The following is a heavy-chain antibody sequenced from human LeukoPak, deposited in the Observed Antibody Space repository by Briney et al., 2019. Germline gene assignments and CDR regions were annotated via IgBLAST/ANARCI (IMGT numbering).Heavy chain of an antibody. J-gene: IGHJ5*02. Sequence: GGSLRLSCAASGFTFDDYAMHWVRQAPGKGLEWVSGISWNSGSIGYADSVKGRFTISRDNAKNTLYLQMNSLRAEDTAVYYCVRERNDYANWFDPWGQGTLVIVSS. CDR3: VRERNDYANWFDP. CDR1: GFTFDDYA. CDR2: ISWNSGSI. V-gene: IGHV3-9*01. D-gene: IGHD4-17*01.